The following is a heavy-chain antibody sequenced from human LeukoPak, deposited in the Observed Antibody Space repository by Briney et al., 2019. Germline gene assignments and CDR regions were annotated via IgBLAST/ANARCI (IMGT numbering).Heavy chain of an antibody. CDR3: ATYYYDSSGYYPDAFDI. CDR2: ISYDGNNK. CDR1: GFTFDNYD. Sequence: PGGSLRLSCAASGFTFDNYDMDWVRQAPGKGLEWVAVISYDGNNKYYADSVKGRFTISRDNSKNTLYLQMNSLRAEDTAVYYCATYYYDSSGYYPDAFDIWGQGTMVTVSS. V-gene: IGHV3-30*03. D-gene: IGHD3-22*01. J-gene: IGHJ3*02.